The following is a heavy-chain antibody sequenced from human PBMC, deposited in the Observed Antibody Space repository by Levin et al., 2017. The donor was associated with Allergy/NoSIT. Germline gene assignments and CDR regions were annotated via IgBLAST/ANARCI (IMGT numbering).Heavy chain of an antibody. CDR3: ARDPGLWTCDY. D-gene: IGHD4/OR15-4a*01. V-gene: IGHV7-4-1*02. Sequence: ASVKVSCKASGYTFTSYAMNWVRQAPGQGLEWMGWINTNTGNPTYAQGFTGRFVLSLDTSVSTAFLQISSLKPEDTAVYYCARDPGLWTCDYWGQGTLVTVSS. J-gene: IGHJ4*02. CDR1: GYTFTSYA. CDR2: INTNTGNP.